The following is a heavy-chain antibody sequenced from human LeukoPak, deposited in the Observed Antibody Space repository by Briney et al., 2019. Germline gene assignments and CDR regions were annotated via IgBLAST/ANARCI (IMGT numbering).Heavy chain of an antibody. CDR2: IYYSGST. CDR3: ARVRRGSGSYSENWFDP. D-gene: IGHD3-10*01. V-gene: IGHV4-39*07. J-gene: IGHJ5*02. CDR1: GGSIFSSNYY. Sequence: SETLSLTCTVSGGSIFSSNYYWGWIRQPPGKGLEWIGSIYYSGSTYYNPSLKSRVTIFVDTSKNQFSLKLSSVTAADTAVYYCARVRRGSGSYSENWFDPWGQGTLVTVSS.